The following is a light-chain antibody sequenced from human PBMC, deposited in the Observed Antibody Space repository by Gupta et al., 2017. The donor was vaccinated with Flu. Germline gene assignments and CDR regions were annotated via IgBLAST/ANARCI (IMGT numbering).Light chain of an antibody. Sequence: TSSDIGGYKDVAWYQHHPGKAPKLILYDVTNRPSGVSDRFSGSKSGNTASLTISGLQAEDEADYFCSSYTSTTTYVFAPGTKVTVL. CDR2: DVT. CDR3: SSYTSTTTYV. V-gene: IGLV2-14*01. J-gene: IGLJ1*01. CDR1: SSDIGGYKD.